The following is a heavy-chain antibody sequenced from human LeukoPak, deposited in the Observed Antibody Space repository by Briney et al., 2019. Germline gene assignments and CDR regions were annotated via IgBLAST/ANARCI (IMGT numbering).Heavy chain of an antibody. V-gene: IGHV3-9*01. CDR1: GFTFDDYA. D-gene: IGHD2-8*01. CDR2: ISWNSGSI. Sequence: AGGSLRLSCVASGFTFDDYAMHWVRQAPGKGLEWVSGISWNSGSIGYADSVKGRFTISRDNAKNSLYLQMNSLRAEDTALYYCAKGLINYYGMDVWGQGTTVTVSS. CDR3: AKGLINYYGMDV. J-gene: IGHJ6*02.